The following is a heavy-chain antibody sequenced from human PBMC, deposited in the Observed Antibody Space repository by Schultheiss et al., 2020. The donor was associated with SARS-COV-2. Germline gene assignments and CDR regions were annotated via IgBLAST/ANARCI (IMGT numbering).Heavy chain of an antibody. V-gene: IGHV1-2*02. Sequence: GESLKISCKASGYTFTSYGISWVRQAPGQGLEWMGWINPNTGGTNYAQKFQGRVTMTRDTSISTAYIELSRLRSDDTAVYYCARATTFNDYYDSSGYYYGAYYFDYWGQGTLVTVSS. CDR1: GYTFTSYG. CDR2: INPNTGGT. J-gene: IGHJ4*02. CDR3: ARATTFNDYYDSSGYYYGAYYFDY. D-gene: IGHD3-22*01.